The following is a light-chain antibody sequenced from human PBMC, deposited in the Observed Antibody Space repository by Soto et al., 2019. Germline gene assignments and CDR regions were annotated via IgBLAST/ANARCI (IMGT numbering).Light chain of an antibody. J-gene: IGKJ1*01. Sequence: DVQMTESPNTVAASVGDRVTNTCRASQNIRSRVAWXXXXXXXAXXXLXXYAXSLESGVPRRFSGSGSGTEFTLTISSLQTDDFSTYYCQQYHSYWTFGQGTKVDIK. CDR1: QNIRSR. CDR3: QQYHSYWT. V-gene: IGKV1-5*01. CDR2: YAX.